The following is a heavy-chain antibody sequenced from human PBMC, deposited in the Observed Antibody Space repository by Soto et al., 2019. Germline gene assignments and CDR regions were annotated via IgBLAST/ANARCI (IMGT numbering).Heavy chain of an antibody. Sequence: ASVKVSCKASGGTFSSFTISWVRQAPVQGLEWMGGIIPIYGTANYAQKFQGRVTITADASTRTAYMERSSLRSEDTAVYYCAKDRRADWESYYYYAMDVWGQGTTVTVSS. V-gene: IGHV1-69*13. D-gene: IGHD1-26*01. CDR1: GGTFSSFT. CDR3: AKDRRADWESYYYYAMDV. J-gene: IGHJ6*02. CDR2: IIPIYGTA.